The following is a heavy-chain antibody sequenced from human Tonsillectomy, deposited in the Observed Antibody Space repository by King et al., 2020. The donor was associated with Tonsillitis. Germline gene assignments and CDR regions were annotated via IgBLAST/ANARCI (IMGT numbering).Heavy chain of an antibody. CDR2: MYYRETI. CDR3: ARYVSGSFDY. Sequence: QLQLQESGPGVVKPSETLSLTCTVSGGSISSSDHYWAWIRQPPGKGLEGIGCMYYRETIFYNPSLRGRITISGGTPENRFSLKLSSVTAAATAVYFCARYVSGSFDYWGQGALVTVSS. D-gene: IGHD1-26*01. J-gene: IGHJ4*02. V-gene: IGHV4-39*01. CDR1: GGSISSSDHY.